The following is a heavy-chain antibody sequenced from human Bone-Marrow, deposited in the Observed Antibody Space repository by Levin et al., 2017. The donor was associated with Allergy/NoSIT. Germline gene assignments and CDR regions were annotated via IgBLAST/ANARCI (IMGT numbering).Heavy chain of an antibody. CDR2: ISYDGRNQ. V-gene: IGHV3-30*04. CDR1: GFSFTDYA. Sequence: GESLKISCIASGFSFTDYAMHWVRQAPGKGLEWVAVISYDGRNQYYADPMRGRFTISRDNSMNTLSLQMNSLVPEDTSVYYCARSSAMMTGDFLPYWGQGTPVTVSS. CDR3: ARSSAMMTGDFLPY. D-gene: IGHD2-21*01. J-gene: IGHJ4*02.